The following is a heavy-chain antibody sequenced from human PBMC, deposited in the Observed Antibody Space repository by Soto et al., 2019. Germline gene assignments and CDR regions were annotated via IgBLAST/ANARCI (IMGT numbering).Heavy chain of an antibody. CDR1: GYTFTDYY. V-gene: IGHV1-46*01. J-gene: IGHJ4*01. Sequence: ASVKVSCKASGYTFTDYYIHWVRQAPGQGLEWMGMINPSGGSTDYEQKFQGRVTMTRDTSTGTVYMELSSLRSEDTAVYYCARPPFPGCINAVCYPYDYWGQGTLVTVSS. D-gene: IGHD2-8*01. CDR3: ARPPFPGCINAVCYPYDY. CDR2: INPSGGST.